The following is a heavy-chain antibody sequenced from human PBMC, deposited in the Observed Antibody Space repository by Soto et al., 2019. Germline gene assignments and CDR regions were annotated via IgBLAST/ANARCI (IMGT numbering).Heavy chain of an antibody. CDR1: GFSFRNYD. D-gene: IGHD6-25*01. J-gene: IGHJ6*02. CDR3: GRVADYYYYGMDV. V-gene: IGHV3-30*04. CDR2: ISYDGSNK. Sequence: QVQLVESGGGVVQPGRSLRLSCAASGFSFRNYDMHWVRQAPGKGLEWVAVISYDGSNKYYADSVKGRITISRDNSKNTLYLQMNSPRAEDTAVFYCGRVADYYYYGMDVWGQGTTVTVSS.